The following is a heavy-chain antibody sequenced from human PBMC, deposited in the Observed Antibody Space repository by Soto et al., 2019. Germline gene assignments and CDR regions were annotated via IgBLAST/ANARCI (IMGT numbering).Heavy chain of an antibody. CDR3: AHRLGGSSWNDAYFDF. CDR1: GFSLTTSPVG. J-gene: IGHJ4*02. D-gene: IGHD1-1*01. CDR2: IYWDNDK. V-gene: IGHV2-5*02. Sequence: QITLKESGPTLVEPTEALALTCSFSGFSLTTSPVGVGWFRQPPGKALEWLAVIYWDNDKRYNPSLKTRITITKDTSRNAVALTMTDMEPKDTATYFCAHRLGGSSWNDAYFDFWGQGFLVTVS.